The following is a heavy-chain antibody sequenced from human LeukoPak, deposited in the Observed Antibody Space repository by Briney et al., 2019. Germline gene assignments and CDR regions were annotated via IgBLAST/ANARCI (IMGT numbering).Heavy chain of an antibody. CDR1: ADSFGFYY. D-gene: IGHD3-16*01. CDR2: VYTGGTT. CDR3: ARGRHTFGEMIILYFDS. J-gene: IGHJ4*02. V-gene: IGHV4-4*07. Sequence: SETLSLTCTVSADSFGFYYWSWIRQPAGKGLEGIGRVYTGGTTNYNPSLSSRVTMSIDTSKKQFSLKLTSVTAADTAVYYCARGRHTFGEMIILYFDSWGQGALVTASS.